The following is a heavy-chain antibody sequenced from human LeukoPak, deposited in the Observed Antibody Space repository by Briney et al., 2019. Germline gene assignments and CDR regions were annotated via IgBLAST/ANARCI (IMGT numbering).Heavy chain of an antibody. V-gene: IGHV1-18*01. CDR2: ISAYNGNT. J-gene: IGHJ4*02. Sequence: ASVKVSCKASGYTFTSYGISWVRQAPGQGLEWMGWISAYNGNTNYAQKLQGRVTMTTDTSTSTAYMELRSLRSDDTAVYYCARSMYDSSEDSFDYWGQGTLVTVFS. CDR3: ARSMYDSSEDSFDY. CDR1: GYTFTSYG. D-gene: IGHD3-22*01.